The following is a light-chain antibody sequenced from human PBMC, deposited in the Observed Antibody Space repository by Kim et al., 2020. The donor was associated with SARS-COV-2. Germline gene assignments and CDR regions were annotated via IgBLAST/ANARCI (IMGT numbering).Light chain of an antibody. CDR2: DAS. V-gene: IGKV3-11*01. CDR1: QSVSNY. CDR3: QQRSNWPLT. Sequence: LSPGETATRSCWASQSVSNYSAWYQQKPGQAPRLLIYDASNRATGIPARVSGSGSGTEFTLTISSLEPEEFAVYYCQQRSNWPLTFGGGTKVDIK. J-gene: IGKJ4*01.